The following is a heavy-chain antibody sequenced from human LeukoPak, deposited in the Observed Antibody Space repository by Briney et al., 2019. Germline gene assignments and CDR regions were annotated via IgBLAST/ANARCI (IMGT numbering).Heavy chain of an antibody. J-gene: IGHJ4*02. CDR1: GGSISSYY. CDR3: ARLGMATMRGFDY. CDR2: IYYSGST. Sequence: SETLSLTCTVSGGSISSYYWSWIRQPPGKGLEWIGYIYYSGSTNYNPSLKSRVTISVDTSKNQFSLKLSSVTAADTAVYYCARLGMATMRGFDYWGQGTLVTVSS. D-gene: IGHD5-24*01. V-gene: IGHV4-59*08.